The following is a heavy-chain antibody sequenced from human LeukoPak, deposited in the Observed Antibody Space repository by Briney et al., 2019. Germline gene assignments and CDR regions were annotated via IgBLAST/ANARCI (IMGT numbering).Heavy chain of an antibody. J-gene: IGHJ4*02. Sequence: PGGPLRLSCAASGFTFSSYGMHWVRQAPGKGLEWVAVISYDGSNKYYADSVKGRFTISRDNSTNTLYLQMNSLRAEDTAVHYCAKAPIGYTIFGVRDSYFDYWGQGTLVTVSS. CDR3: AKAPIGYTIFGVRDSYFDY. D-gene: IGHD3-3*01. V-gene: IGHV3-30*18. CDR1: GFTFSSYG. CDR2: ISYDGSNK.